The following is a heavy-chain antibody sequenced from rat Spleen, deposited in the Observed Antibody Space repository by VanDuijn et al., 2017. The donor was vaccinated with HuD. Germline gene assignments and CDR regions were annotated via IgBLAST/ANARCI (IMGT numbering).Heavy chain of an antibody. CDR3: ARQRRDYYDGSYYYGFDY. CDR1: GFTFSAYY. D-gene: IGHD1-12*02. V-gene: IGHV5-29*01. Sequence: EVQLVESDGGLVQPGRSLKLSCAASGFTFSAYYMAWVRQAPTKGLEWVATIGYDGGRNFYRDSVKGRFTISRDNAKSTLYLQMNSLKSEDTATYYCARQRRDYYDGSYYYGFDYWGQGVMVTVSS. CDR2: IGYDGGRN. J-gene: IGHJ2*01.